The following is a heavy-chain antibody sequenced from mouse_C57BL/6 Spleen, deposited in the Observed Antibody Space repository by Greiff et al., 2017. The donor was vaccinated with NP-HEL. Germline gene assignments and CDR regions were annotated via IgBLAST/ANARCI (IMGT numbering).Heavy chain of an antibody. Sequence: VQLQQSGPELVKPGASVKISCKASGYSFTSYYIHWVKQRPGQGLEWIGWIYPGSGNTKYNEKFKGKATLTADTSSSTAYMQLSSLTSEDSAVYYCARSGESYAMDYWGQGTSVTVSS. CDR3: ARSGESYAMDY. D-gene: IGHD1-3*01. CDR1: GYSFTSYY. V-gene: IGHV1-66*01. J-gene: IGHJ4*01. CDR2: IYPGSGNT.